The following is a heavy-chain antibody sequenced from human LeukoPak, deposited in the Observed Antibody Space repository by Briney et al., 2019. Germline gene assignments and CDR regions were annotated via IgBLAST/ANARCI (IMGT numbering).Heavy chain of an antibody. J-gene: IGHJ4*02. V-gene: IGHV3-21*01. D-gene: IGHD6-13*01. CDR1: GFTFSSYS. CDR2: ISSSSSYI. Sequence: PGGSLRLSCAASGFTFSSYSMNWVRQAPGKGLEWVSSISSSSSYIYYADSVKGRFTISRDNAKNSLYLQMNSLRAEDTAVYYCAKVLPEYSSSWYTPALLAPLDYWGQGTLVTVSS. CDR3: AKVLPEYSSSWYTPALLAPLDY.